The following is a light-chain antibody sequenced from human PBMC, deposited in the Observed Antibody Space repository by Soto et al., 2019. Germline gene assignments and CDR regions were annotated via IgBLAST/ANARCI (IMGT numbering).Light chain of an antibody. CDR2: AAS. CDR3: QQLNSYSFP. V-gene: IGKV1-9*01. CDR1: QGISSY. Sequence: DIQLTQSPSFLSASVGDRVTITCRASQGISSYLAWYQQKPGKAPKLLTYAASTLQSGVPSRFSGSGSGTEFTLTISSLQPEDFATYYCQQLNSYSFPFGPGTKVDIK. J-gene: IGKJ3*01.